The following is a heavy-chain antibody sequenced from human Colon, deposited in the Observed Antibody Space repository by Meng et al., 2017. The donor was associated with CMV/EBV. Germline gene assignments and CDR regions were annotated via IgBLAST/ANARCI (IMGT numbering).Heavy chain of an antibody. D-gene: IGHD3-10*01. Sequence: VPLQEAGPGPVKPSENLSLTCTVSGGYISDYYYNWIRQPVGKGLEWIGRIFPTGSAYYNSSLNSRVTMSVDTSKNQVSLKLTSVTAADTAVYYCARDSDGSGTFSYWFDPWGQGTLVTVSS. CDR1: GGYISDYY. J-gene: IGHJ5*02. CDR3: ARDSDGSGTFSYWFDP. V-gene: IGHV4-4*07. CDR2: IFPTGSA.